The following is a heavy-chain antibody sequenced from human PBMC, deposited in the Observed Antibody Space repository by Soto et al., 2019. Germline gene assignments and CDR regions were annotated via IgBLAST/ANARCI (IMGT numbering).Heavy chain of an antibody. Sequence: LEPQSLTCTVSGGSISSYYWSWIRQPPGKGLEWIGYIYYSGSTNYNPSLKSRVTISVDTSKNQFSLKLSSVTAADTAVYYCARDRSGTYCSGGSCYPEPNWFDPWGQGTLVTVSS. CDR2: IYYSGST. J-gene: IGHJ5*02. CDR1: GGSISSYY. V-gene: IGHV4-59*01. CDR3: ARDRSGTYCSGGSCYPEPNWFDP. D-gene: IGHD2-15*01.